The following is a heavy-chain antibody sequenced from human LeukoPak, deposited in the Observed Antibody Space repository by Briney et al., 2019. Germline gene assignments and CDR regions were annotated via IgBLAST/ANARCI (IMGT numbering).Heavy chain of an antibody. CDR1: GYTFTGYY. D-gene: IGHD4-17*01. J-gene: IGHJ6*02. V-gene: IGHV1-2*02. Sequence: ASVKVSCKASGYTFTGYYMHWVRQAPGQGLEWMGWINPNSGGTNYAQKFQGRVTMTRDTSISAAYMGLSRLRSDDTAVYYCAREPTVTTPPYYYYYGMDVWGQGTTVTVSS. CDR2: INPNSGGT. CDR3: AREPTVTTPPYYYYYGMDV.